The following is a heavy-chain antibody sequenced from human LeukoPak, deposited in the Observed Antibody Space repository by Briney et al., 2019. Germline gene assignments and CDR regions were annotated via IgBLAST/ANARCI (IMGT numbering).Heavy chain of an antibody. CDR3: ARELFDWLIETNWFDP. CDR1: GYTFTGYY. D-gene: IGHD3-9*01. Sequence: ASVKVSCKASGYTFTGYYMHWVRQAPGQGLEWMGWINPNSGGTNYAQKFQGRVTMTRDTSISTAYMELSRLRSDDTAVYYCARELFDWLIETNWFDPWGQGTLVTVSS. J-gene: IGHJ5*02. V-gene: IGHV1-2*02. CDR2: INPNSGGT.